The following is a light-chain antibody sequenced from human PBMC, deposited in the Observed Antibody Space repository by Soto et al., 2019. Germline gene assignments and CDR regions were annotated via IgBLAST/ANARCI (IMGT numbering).Light chain of an antibody. V-gene: IGKV2-28*01. CDR1: QSLLQSNGYNY. CDR2: FGS. J-gene: IGKJ1*01. Sequence: DIVMPQSPLSLPVTPGEPASISCSSSQSLLQSNGYNYLDWYLQKPGQSPQFLGYFGSYRASGVPDRFSGSGSGTDFTLKIRRVEAEDVGVYYCMQSQQSPPTFGQGTKVEI. CDR3: MQSQQSPPT.